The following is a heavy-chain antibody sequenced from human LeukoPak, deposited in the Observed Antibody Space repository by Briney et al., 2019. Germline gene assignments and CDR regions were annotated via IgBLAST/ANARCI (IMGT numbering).Heavy chain of an antibody. D-gene: IGHD7-27*01. Sequence: GGSLRLTCAASGFSFTSSWMTWVRQAPGKGLEWVANISPDGSVKNHVASVKGRLTISRDNAKTTLYLQMNSLSAEDTAVYYCARDLNWGDFDYWGQGTLVTVSS. CDR1: GFSFTSSW. J-gene: IGHJ4*02. CDR2: ISPDGSVK. CDR3: ARDLNWGDFDY. V-gene: IGHV3-7*01.